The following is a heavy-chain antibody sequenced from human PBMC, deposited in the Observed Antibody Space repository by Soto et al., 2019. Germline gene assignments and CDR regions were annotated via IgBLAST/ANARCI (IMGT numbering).Heavy chain of an antibody. CDR1: GYSFTNLY. Sequence: QVQLVQSGAEVKKPGASVKVSCKASGYSFTNLYFHWVRQAPGQGLEWLGIINPGGGSASYAKQVQGIVTMTRDKSTNTVYMDLRSLRSDDTAVYYCATPDPRDHDLSSAFSYWGQGTLVIVSS. CDR2: INPGGGSA. CDR3: ATPDPRDHDLSSAFSY. J-gene: IGHJ4*02. D-gene: IGHD6-6*01. V-gene: IGHV1-46*01.